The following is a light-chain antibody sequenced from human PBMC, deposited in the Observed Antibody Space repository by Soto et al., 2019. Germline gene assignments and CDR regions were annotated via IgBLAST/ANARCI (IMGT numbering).Light chain of an antibody. Sequence: AIQITQSPSSLSASVGDRVNITCRASQGIRNELGWYQQKPGKAPRLLVYAASSLQSGVPSRFSGSGSGTDFTLTINSLQPDDFATYYCLQDHSYPRTFGQGTKIEIK. V-gene: IGKV1-6*01. CDR1: QGIRNE. CDR3: LQDHSYPRT. J-gene: IGKJ1*01. CDR2: AAS.